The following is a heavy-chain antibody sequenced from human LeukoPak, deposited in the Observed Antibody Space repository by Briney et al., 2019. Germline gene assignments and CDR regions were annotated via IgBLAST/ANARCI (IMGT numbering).Heavy chain of an antibody. CDR1: GGSISSSTYY. CDR3: ARGVSSADAFDI. D-gene: IGHD5/OR15-5a*01. J-gene: IGHJ3*02. CDR2: IFYSGNT. Sequence: PSETLSLTCTVSGGSISSSTYYWGWIRQPPGKGLQWIGSIFYSGNTYYNPSLKSRVTISVDKSKNQFSLKLSSVTAADTAVYYCARGVSSADAFDIWGQGTMVTVSS. V-gene: IGHV4-39*07.